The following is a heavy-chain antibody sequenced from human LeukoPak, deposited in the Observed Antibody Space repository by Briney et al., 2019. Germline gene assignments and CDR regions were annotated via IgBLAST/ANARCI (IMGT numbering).Heavy chain of an antibody. CDR2: IYTTGST. J-gene: IGHJ4*02. Sequence: SETLSLTCTVSGGSIANGGYYWSWIRQPAGKGLEWIGRIYTTGSTNYNPSLKSRVTISLDTSKNQFSLKLSSVSAEDTALYYCARERLGGSYYRPVEYWGQGTLVTVSS. V-gene: IGHV4-61*02. CDR3: ARERLGGSYYRPVEY. CDR1: GGSIANGGYY. D-gene: IGHD1-26*01.